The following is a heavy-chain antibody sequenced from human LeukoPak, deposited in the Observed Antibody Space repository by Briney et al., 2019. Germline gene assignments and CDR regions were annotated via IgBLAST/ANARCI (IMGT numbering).Heavy chain of an antibody. J-gene: IGHJ4*02. CDR2: INPNSGGT. CDR3: ARVGIAVAGQFDY. Sequence: ASVKVSCKASGNTFTGYYMHLVRQAPGQGLEWMGWINPNSGGTNYAQKFQGRVTMTRDTSISTAYMELSRLRSDDTAVYYCARVGIAVAGQFDYWGQGTLVTVSS. D-gene: IGHD6-19*01. V-gene: IGHV1-2*02. CDR1: GNTFTGYY.